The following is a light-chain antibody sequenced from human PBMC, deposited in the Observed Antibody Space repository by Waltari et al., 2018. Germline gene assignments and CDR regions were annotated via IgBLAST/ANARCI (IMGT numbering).Light chain of an antibody. CDR3: SSYAGDSTFL. V-gene: IGLV2-8*01. Sequence: QSALTQPPSASGSPGQPVTIPCTGTSSDVGGYTYASWYQQHPGKAPKLMIYDVSNRPSGVPDRFSGSKSSNTASLTVSGLQAEDEADYYCSSYAGDSTFLFGTGTKVAVL. CDR2: DVS. CDR1: SSDVGGYTY. J-gene: IGLJ1*01.